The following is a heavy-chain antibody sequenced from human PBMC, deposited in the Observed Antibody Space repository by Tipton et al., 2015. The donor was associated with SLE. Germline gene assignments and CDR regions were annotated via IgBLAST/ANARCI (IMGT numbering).Heavy chain of an antibody. CDR3: SRAEEYSSSSGGYGMDV. D-gene: IGHD6-6*01. J-gene: IGHJ6*02. CDR1: GGTFSSYA. CDR2: IIPIFGTA. Sequence: QSGAEVKKPGSSVKVSCKASGGTFSSYAISWVRQAPGQGLEWMGGIIPIFGTANYAQKFQGRVTITADESTSTAYMELSSLRSEVTAVYYCSRAEEYSSSSGGYGMDVWGQGTTVTVSS. V-gene: IGHV1-69*01.